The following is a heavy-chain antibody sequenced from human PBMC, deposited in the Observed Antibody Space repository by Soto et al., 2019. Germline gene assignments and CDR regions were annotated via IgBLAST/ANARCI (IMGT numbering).Heavy chain of an antibody. V-gene: IGHV5-51*01. CDR2: IYPGDSDT. J-gene: IGHJ4*02. D-gene: IGHD6-13*01. Sequence: GESLKISCKGSGYSFTSYWIGWVRQMPGKGLEWMGIIYPGDSDTRYSPSFQGQVTISADKSISTAYLQWSSPKASDTAMYYCARKTAAAGPSIDYWGQGTLVTVSS. CDR1: GYSFTSYW. CDR3: ARKTAAAGPSIDY.